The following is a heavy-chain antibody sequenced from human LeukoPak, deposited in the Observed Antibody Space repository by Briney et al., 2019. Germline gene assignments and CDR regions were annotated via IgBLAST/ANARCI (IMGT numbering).Heavy chain of an antibody. J-gene: IGHJ4*02. Sequence: SQTLSLTCAISGDSVSSNSAAWNWIRQSPSRGLEWLGRTYYRSKWYNDYAVSVKSRITINPDTSKNQFSLQLNSVTPEDTAVYYCARSSASTYYYGSGTLDYWGQGTLVTVSS. CDR2: TYYRSKWYN. V-gene: IGHV6-1*01. CDR1: GDSVSSNSAA. CDR3: ARSSASTYYYGSGTLDY. D-gene: IGHD3-10*01.